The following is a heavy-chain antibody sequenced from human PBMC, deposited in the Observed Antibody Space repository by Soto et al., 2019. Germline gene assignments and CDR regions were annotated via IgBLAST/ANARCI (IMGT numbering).Heavy chain of an antibody. V-gene: IGHV3-23*01. Sequence: GGSLRLSCAASGFTFSNYAMTWVRQAPGKGLEWVSGLNGSGGSTSSADSVKGRFAISRDNSKNTLYLQMNSLRDGDTAFYYCARRFPAGNVSPPAYLGQGTLGTVST. D-gene: IGHD3-16*01. CDR3: ARRFPAGNVSPPAY. J-gene: IGHJ4*02. CDR2: LNGSGGST. CDR1: GFTFSNYA.